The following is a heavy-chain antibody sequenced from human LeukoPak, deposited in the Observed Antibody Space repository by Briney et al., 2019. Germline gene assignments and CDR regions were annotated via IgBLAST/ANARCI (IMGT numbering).Heavy chain of an antibody. CDR2: ISSSGTYI. J-gene: IGHJ3*02. CDR1: GFSFSKHG. Sequence: GGSLRLSCEGSGFSFSKHGLNWVRQAPGKGLEWVSSISSSGTYIYYADALKGRFTISRDNAKNILSLHMNSLRAEDTAVYYCARDLTMSFDAFDIWGQGTMVTVSS. D-gene: IGHD3-9*01. CDR3: ARDLTMSFDAFDI. V-gene: IGHV3-21*01.